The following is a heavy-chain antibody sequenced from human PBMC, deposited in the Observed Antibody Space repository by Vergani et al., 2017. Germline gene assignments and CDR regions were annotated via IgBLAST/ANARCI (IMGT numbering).Heavy chain of an antibody. J-gene: IGHJ6*02. D-gene: IGHD6-19*01. CDR2: TRNKANSYTT. CDR3: ARSTQYSSGWYTHYYGMDV. Sequence: VQLVESGGGLVKPGGSLRLSCAASGFTFSDHYMDWVRQAPGKGLEWVGRTRNKANSYTTEYAASVKGRFTISRDDSKNSLYLQMNSLKTEDTAVYYCARSTQYSSGWYTHYYGMDVWGQGTTVTVSS. V-gene: IGHV3-72*01. CDR1: GFTFSDHY.